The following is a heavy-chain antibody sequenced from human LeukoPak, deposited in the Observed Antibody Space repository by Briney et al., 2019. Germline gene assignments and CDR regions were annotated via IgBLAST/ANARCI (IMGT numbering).Heavy chain of an antibody. V-gene: IGHV4-39*01. CDR1: GGSISSYY. Sequence: SETLSLTCTVSGGSISSYYWGWIRQPPGKGLEWIGSIYYSGSTYYNPSLKSRVTISVDTSKNQFSLKLSSVTAADTAVYYCARQIAAAPDYWGQGTLVTVSS. CDR3: ARQIAAAPDY. J-gene: IGHJ4*02. D-gene: IGHD6-13*01. CDR2: IYYSGST.